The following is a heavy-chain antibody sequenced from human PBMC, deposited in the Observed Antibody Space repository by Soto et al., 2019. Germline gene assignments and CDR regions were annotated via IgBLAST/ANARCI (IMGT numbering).Heavy chain of an antibody. CDR1: GFTFSSYA. J-gene: IGHJ3*02. CDR2: ISYDGSNK. D-gene: IGHD6-6*01. V-gene: IGHV3-30-3*01. Sequence: QVQLVESGGGVVQPGRSLRLSCAASGFTFSSYAMHWVRQAPGKGLEWVAVISYDGSNKYYADSVKGRFTISRDNSNNTQYLQMSSLRAEDSAVYCCARDRARNAFDIRGQGTIV. CDR3: ARDRARNAFDI.